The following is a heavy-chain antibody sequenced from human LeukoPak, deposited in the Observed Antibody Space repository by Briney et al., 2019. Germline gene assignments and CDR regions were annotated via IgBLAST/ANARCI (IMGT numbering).Heavy chain of an antibody. CDR1: GFTFSNYA. J-gene: IGHJ4*02. CDR3: ASLYSGSYLPPLDY. V-gene: IGHV3-66*01. CDR2: IYSGGST. Sequence: GGSLRLSCAASGFTFSNYAMSWVRQAPGKGLEWVSVIYSGGSTYYADSVKGRFTISRDNSKNTLYLQMNSLRAEDTAVYYCASLYSGSYLPPLDYWGQGTLVTVSS. D-gene: IGHD1-26*01.